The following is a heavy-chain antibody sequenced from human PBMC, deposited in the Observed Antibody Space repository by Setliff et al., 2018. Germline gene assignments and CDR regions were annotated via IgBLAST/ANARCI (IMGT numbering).Heavy chain of an antibody. CDR3: ARDVFPYHYEGAFDI. V-gene: IGHV1-46*01. CDR1: GYTFTSHY. Sequence: ASLKVSCKASGYTFTSHYMHWVRQAPGLGLEWMGTINPSSGRTSYAQKFQGRVTITRDTSTSTVYMDMSSLRSEDTAVYYCARDVFPYHYEGAFDIWGQGTMVTVSS. J-gene: IGHJ3*02. D-gene: IGHD3-22*01. CDR2: INPSSGRT.